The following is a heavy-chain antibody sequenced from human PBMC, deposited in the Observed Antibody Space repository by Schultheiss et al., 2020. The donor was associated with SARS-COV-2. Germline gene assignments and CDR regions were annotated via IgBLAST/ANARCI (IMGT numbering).Heavy chain of an antibody. J-gene: IGHJ4*02. Sequence: SVKVSCKASGFTFTSSAMQWVRQARGQRLEWIGWIVVGSGNTNYAQKLQGRVTMTTDTSTSTAYMELRSLRSDDTAVYYCARAMAVGATQAFDYWGQGTLVTVSS. CDR2: IVVGSGNT. CDR3: ARAMAVGATQAFDY. V-gene: IGHV1-58*02. CDR1: GFTFTSSA. D-gene: IGHD1-26*01.